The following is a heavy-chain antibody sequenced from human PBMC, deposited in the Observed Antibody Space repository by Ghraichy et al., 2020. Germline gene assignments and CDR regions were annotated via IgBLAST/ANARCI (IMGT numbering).Heavy chain of an antibody. Sequence: SETLSLTCTVSGGSISSGSYYWSWFRQPAGKGLEWIGRIYTSGSTNYNPSLKSRVTISVDTSKNQFSLKLSSVTAADTAVYYCARGGNYQPYYYYGMDVWGQGTTVTVSS. CDR1: GGSISSGSYY. CDR3: ARGGNYQPYYYYGMDV. V-gene: IGHV4-61*02. CDR2: IYTSGST. D-gene: IGHD4-23*01. J-gene: IGHJ6*02.